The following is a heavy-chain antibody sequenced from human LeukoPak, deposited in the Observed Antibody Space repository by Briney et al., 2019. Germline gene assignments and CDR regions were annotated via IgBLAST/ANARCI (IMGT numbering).Heavy chain of an antibody. Sequence: GGSLRLSCAASGFTSSSYAMHWVRQAPGKGLEWVAVISYDGSNKYYADSVKGRFTISRDNSKNTLYLQMNSLRAEDTAVYYCARDQDTAMVGSADTFDYWGQGTLVTASS. J-gene: IGHJ4*02. CDR2: ISYDGSNK. CDR1: GFTSSSYA. D-gene: IGHD5-18*01. CDR3: ARDQDTAMVGSADTFDY. V-gene: IGHV3-30-3*01.